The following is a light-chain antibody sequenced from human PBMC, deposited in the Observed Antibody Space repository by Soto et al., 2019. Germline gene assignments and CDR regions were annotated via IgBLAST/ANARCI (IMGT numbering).Light chain of an antibody. Sequence: EIVLTQSPATLYSFPGDRVSISCRASQAVNTRLAWYQHKPGQAPRLLIDLASNRAAGVPARFSGSGSGTDFTLTISDVEPEDFAVYYCHQRQSWPRTFGQGTKVDIK. V-gene: IGKV3-11*01. CDR3: HQRQSWPRT. J-gene: IGKJ1*01. CDR2: LAS. CDR1: QAVNTR.